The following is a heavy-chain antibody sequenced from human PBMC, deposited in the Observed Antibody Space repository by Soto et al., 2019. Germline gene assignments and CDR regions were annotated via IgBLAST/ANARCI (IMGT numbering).Heavy chain of an antibody. CDR2: IYYSGST. CDR3: VSESTVTDAFDI. CDR1: GGSTSSYF. V-gene: IGHV4-59*01. D-gene: IGHD4-17*01. Sequence: SETLSLTCTVSGGSTSSYFWSWIRQPPGKGLEWIGYIYYSGSTNYNPSLKSRVTISVDTSKNQFSLKLSSVTAADTAVYYCVSESTVTDAFDIWGQGTMVTVSS. J-gene: IGHJ3*02.